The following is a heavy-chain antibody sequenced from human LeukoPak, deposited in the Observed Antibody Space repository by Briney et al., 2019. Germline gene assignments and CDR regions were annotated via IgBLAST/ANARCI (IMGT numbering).Heavy chain of an antibody. Sequence: GRSLRLSCAASGFTFDDYAMHWVRQAPGKGLEWVSGISWNSGSIGYADSVKGRFTISRDNAKNSLYLQMNSLRTEDTAVYYCATLADTPTIDYSGQGTPVTVSS. CDR2: ISWNSGSI. J-gene: IGHJ4*02. CDR1: GFTFDDYA. CDR3: ATLADTPTIDY. D-gene: IGHD5-18*01. V-gene: IGHV3-9*01.